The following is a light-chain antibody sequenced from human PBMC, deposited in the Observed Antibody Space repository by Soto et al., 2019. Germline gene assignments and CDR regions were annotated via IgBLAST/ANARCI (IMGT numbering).Light chain of an antibody. Sequence: QSALTQPASVSGSAGQSITISCTGTSTDVGAYNYVSWYLQHPGKAPKLMIYDVDDRPSGVSNRFSGSKSGNTASLTISGLQAEDEADYYCSSYTSSSTLYVFGTGTKLTVL. CDR3: SSYTSSSTLYV. V-gene: IGLV2-14*03. J-gene: IGLJ1*01. CDR2: DVD. CDR1: STDVGAYNY.